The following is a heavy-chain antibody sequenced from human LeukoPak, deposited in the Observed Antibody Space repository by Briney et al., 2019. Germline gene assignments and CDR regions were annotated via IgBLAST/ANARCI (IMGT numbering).Heavy chain of an antibody. CDR2: ISTSGTSI. CDR1: GFTFSSYE. D-gene: IGHD6-13*01. CDR3: ARKYSSSWSGLDP. Sequence: PGGSLRLSCAASGFTFSSYEMNWVRQAPGKGLEWVSYISTSGTSIYYADSVKGRFTISRDNAKNSLYLQMNSLRAEDTAVYYCARKYSSSWSGLDPWGQGTLVTVSS. J-gene: IGHJ5*02. V-gene: IGHV3-48*03.